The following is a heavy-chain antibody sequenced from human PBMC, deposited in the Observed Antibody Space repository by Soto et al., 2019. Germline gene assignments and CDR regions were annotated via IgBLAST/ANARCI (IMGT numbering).Heavy chain of an antibody. D-gene: IGHD3-3*01. CDR3: ARAIFGVFRLYYFDY. CDR2: IKQDGSER. Sequence: PGGSLRLSCAASGFTFSSHWMSWVRRAPGKGLEWVANIKQDGSERYYVDSVKGRFTISRDNAKNSLYLQMNSLRAEDTAVYYCARAIFGVFRLYYFDYWGQGALVTVSS. CDR1: GFTFSSHW. J-gene: IGHJ4*02. V-gene: IGHV3-7*01.